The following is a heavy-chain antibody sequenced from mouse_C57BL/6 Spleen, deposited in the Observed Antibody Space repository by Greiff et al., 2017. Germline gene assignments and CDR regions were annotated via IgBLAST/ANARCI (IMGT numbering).Heavy chain of an antibody. CDR3: ARHAYYSNYWYFDV. Sequence: VKLEESGPGLVAPSQSLSITCTVSGFSLTSYGVHWVRQPPGKGLEWLVVIWSDGSTTYNSALKSRLSISKDNSKSQVFLKMNSLQTDDTAMYYCARHAYYSNYWYFDVWGTGTTVTVSS. D-gene: IGHD2-5*01. CDR1: GFSLTSYG. CDR2: IWSDGST. V-gene: IGHV2-6-1*01. J-gene: IGHJ1*03.